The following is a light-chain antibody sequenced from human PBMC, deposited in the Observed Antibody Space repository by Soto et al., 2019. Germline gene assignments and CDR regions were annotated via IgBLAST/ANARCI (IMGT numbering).Light chain of an antibody. J-gene: IGLJ2*01. V-gene: IGLV2-14*03. CDR2: DVN. CDR3: SSYTTSSTVV. CDR1: SSDVGGYNY. Sequence: QSALTQPASVSGSPGQSITISCTGTSSDVGGYNYVSWYQQHPGKVPKLMIYDVNIRPSGVSNRFSGSKSGNTASLTISGLQAEVEADYYCSSYTTSSTVVFGGGTKVTVL.